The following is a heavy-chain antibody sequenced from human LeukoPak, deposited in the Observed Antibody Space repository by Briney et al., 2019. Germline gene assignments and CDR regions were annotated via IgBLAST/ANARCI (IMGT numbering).Heavy chain of an antibody. V-gene: IGHV4-61*01. CDR2: IYYSGST. D-gene: IGHD3-22*01. CDR1: GGSVSSDSYY. J-gene: IGHJ4*02. CDR3: ARVLYYYDRSGYPFYFDY. Sequence: SETLSLTCTVSGGSVSSDSYYWSWIRQPPGKGLEWIGYIYYSGSTNYNPSLKSRVTISVDTSKNQFSLKLSSVTAADTAVYYCARVLYYYDRSGYPFYFDYWGQGTLVTVSS.